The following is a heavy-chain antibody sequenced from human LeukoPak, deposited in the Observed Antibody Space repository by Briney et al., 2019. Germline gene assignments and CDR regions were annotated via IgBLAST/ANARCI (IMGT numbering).Heavy chain of an antibody. J-gene: IGHJ5*02. Sequence: GGSLRLSCGAFGFIFSSYSMNWVRQVPGKGLEWVSYISSSSSTIYYADSVEGRFTISRDNAKNSLYLQMNSLRAEDTAVYYCAKDMTTTVTSNWFDPWGQGTLVTVSS. CDR3: AKDMTTTVTSNWFDP. V-gene: IGHV3-48*04. CDR2: ISSSSSTI. D-gene: IGHD4-17*01. CDR1: GFIFSSYS.